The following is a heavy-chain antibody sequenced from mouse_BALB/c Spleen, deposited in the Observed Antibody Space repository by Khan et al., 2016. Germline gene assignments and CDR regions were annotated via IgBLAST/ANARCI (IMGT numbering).Heavy chain of an antibody. CDR1: GFSLTSYG. CDR3: ARDWGFAY. V-gene: IGHV2-2*02. J-gene: IGHJ3*01. Sequence: QVQLKESGPGLVQPSQSLSITCTVSGFSLTSYGVHWVRQSPGKGLEWLGVIWRGGSTDYNAAFISRLSISKDNSKSQVFFKMNSLQANDTAIYYCARDWGFAYWGQGTLVTVSA. CDR2: IWRGGST.